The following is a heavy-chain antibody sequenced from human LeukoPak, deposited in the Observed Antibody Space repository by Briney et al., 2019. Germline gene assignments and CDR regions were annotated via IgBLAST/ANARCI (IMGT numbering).Heavy chain of an antibody. Sequence: ASVKVSCKASGYTFTSYGISWVRQAPGQGREWMGWISAYNGNTNYAQKLQGRVTMTTDTSTSTAYMELRSLRSDDTAVYYCARDLAGQLTRSSNDYWGQGTLVTVSS. CDR3: ARDLAGQLTRSSNDY. D-gene: IGHD6-19*01. CDR1: GYTFTSYG. CDR2: ISAYNGNT. J-gene: IGHJ4*02. V-gene: IGHV1-18*01.